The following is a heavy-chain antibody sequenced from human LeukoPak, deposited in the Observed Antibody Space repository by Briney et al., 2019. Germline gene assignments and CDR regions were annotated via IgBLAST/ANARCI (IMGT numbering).Heavy chain of an antibody. CDR3: ARRGLRYFDWHGEGNGDAFDI. Sequence: PSETLSLTCAVYGGSFSGYYWSWIRQPPGKGLEWIGEINHSGSTNYNPSLKSRVTISVDTSKNQFSLKLSSVTAADTAVYYCARRGLRYFDWHGEGNGDAFDIWGQGTMVTVSS. D-gene: IGHD3-9*01. V-gene: IGHV4-34*01. CDR1: GGSFSGYY. J-gene: IGHJ3*02. CDR2: INHSGST.